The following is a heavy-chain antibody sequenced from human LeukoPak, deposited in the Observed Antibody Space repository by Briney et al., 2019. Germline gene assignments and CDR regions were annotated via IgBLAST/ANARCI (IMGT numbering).Heavy chain of an antibody. CDR3: ARKRGYSYGYDY. V-gene: IGHV1-69*13. D-gene: IGHD5-18*01. CDR1: GGTFSSYA. CDR2: IIPIFGTA. Sequence: ASVKVSFKASGGTFSSYAISWVRQAPGQGLEWMGGIIPIFGTANYAQKFQGRVTTTADESTGTAYMELSSLRSEDTAVYYCARKRGYSYGYDYWGQGTLVTVSS. J-gene: IGHJ4*02.